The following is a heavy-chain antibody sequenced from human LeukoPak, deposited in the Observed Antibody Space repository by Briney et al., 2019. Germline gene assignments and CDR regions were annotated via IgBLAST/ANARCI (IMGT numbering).Heavy chain of an antibody. D-gene: IGHD5-18*01. CDR3: ARSLWPEDY. CDR2: IKKDGSEK. CDR1: GFXXSSXW. J-gene: IGHJ4*02. Sequence: SLRLSCAASGFXXSSXWMSWVRQAPGKGLEWVANIKKDGSEKNYVDSVKGRFTISRDNAKTSLYLQMNSLRAEDTAVYYCARSLWPEDYWGQGTLVTVSS. V-gene: IGHV3-7*01.